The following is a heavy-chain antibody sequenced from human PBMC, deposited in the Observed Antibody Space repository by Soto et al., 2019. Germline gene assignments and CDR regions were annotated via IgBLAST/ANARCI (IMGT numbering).Heavy chain of an antibody. D-gene: IGHD2-21*02. Sequence: QVHLVQSGAEVKKSGASVKVSCKASGHTFTSYGISWVRQAPGQGLECMGWISAYHGNTHYAQNFQGRVTMTTDTSTSTAYMELRSLRSDDTAVYYCALAYCGGDCYSPYYYYGMDVWGQGTTVTVSS. CDR2: ISAYHGNT. V-gene: IGHV1-18*01. CDR3: ALAYCGGDCYSPYYYYGMDV. CDR1: GHTFTSYG. J-gene: IGHJ6*02.